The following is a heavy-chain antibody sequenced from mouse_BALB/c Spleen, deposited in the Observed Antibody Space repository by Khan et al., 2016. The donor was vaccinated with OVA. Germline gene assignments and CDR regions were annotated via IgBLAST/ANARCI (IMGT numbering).Heavy chain of an antibody. Sequence: QVQPKQSGPELVKPGASVEMSCKASGYKFTDYVISWVKQRTGQGLEWIGDIYPGSGTTRYNERFEGKATLTADKSSNTAYMQFRSLTSEDSAVYFCARSYDDDGAWFVNWGQGTLVTVSA. V-gene: IGHV1-77*01. CDR2: IYPGSGTT. CDR3: ARSYDDDGAWFVN. J-gene: IGHJ3*01. D-gene: IGHD2-4*01. CDR1: GYKFTDYV.